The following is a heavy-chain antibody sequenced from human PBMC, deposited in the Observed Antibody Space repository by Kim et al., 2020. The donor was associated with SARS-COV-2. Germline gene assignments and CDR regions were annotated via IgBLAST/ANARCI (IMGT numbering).Heavy chain of an antibody. CDR1: GGSISSGGYY. CDR2: IYYSGIT. Sequence: SETLSLTSTVSGGSISSGGYYWSWIRQHPGKGLEWIGYIYYSGITYYNPSLKSRVTISVDTSKNQFSLKLSSVTAADTAVYYCARVARITIFGVVNSAFDIWGQGTMVPVSS. D-gene: IGHD3-3*01. J-gene: IGHJ3*02. CDR3: ARVARITIFGVVNSAFDI. V-gene: IGHV4-31*03.